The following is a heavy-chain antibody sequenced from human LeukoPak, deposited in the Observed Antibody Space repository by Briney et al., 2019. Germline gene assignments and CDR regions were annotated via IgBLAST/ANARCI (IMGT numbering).Heavy chain of an antibody. CDR3: ARDPVYSTVSSQMGWFDP. CDR2: ISFDGSNK. J-gene: IGHJ5*02. D-gene: IGHD6-13*01. V-gene: IGHV3-30-3*01. Sequence: GGSLRLSCAASGFTFSAFAIHWVRQAPGKGLEWVAVISFDGSNKQYADSVKGRFTISRDNSNNTLSLQMNSLRAEDTALSFCARDPVYSTVSSQMGWFDPWGQGTLVTVSS. CDR1: GFTFSAFA.